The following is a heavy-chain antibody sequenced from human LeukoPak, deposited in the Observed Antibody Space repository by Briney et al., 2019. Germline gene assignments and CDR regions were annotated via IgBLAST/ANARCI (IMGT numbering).Heavy chain of an antibody. CDR3: ARDIVYYEFITMIVVVTEPYYYYGMDV. CDR1: GFTFSSYW. D-gene: IGHD3-22*01. Sequence: GGSLRLSCAASGFTFSSYWMSWVRQAPGKGLEWVAHIKQDGSEKYYVDSVKGRFTISRDNAKNSLYLQMNSLRAEDTAVYYCARDIVYYEFITMIVVVTEPYYYYGMDVWGQGTTVTVSS. J-gene: IGHJ6*02. V-gene: IGHV3-7*01. CDR2: IKQDGSEK.